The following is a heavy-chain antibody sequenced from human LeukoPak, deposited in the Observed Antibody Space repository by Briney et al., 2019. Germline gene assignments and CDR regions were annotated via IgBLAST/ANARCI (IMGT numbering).Heavy chain of an antibody. Sequence: ASVKVSCKASGYTFTSYGISWVRQAPGQGLEWMGWINAGNGNTKYSQKFQGRVTITRDTSASTAYMELSSLRSEDTAVYYCARGPAYSSSWSSEDYWGQGTLVTVSS. CDR1: GYTFTSYG. V-gene: IGHV1-3*01. CDR3: ARGPAYSSSWSSEDY. D-gene: IGHD6-13*01. CDR2: INAGNGNT. J-gene: IGHJ4*02.